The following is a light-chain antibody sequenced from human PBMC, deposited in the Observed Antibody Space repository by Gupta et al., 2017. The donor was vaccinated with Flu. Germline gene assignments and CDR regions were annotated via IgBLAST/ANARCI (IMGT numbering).Light chain of an antibody. J-gene: IGKJ1*01. CDR1: QSVSSSY. CDR2: GAA. V-gene: IGKV3-20*01. Sequence: EIVLTQSPGTLSLSPGERATLSCRASQSVSSSYLAWYQQKPGQAPRRLIYGAASRATGVPDRFSGSGSGTEVTLTISRREPEDFAVYYCQQYGSSSGTFGQGTKVEIK. CDR3: QQYGSSSGT.